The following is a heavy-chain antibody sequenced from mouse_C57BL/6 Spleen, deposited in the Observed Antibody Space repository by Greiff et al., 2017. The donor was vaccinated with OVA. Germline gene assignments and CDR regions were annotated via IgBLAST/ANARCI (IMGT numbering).Heavy chain of an antibody. CDR3: ARRLLYYFDY. V-gene: IGHV5-17*01. Sequence: EVKLMESGGGLVKPGGSLKLSCAASGFTFSGYGMHWVRQAPEKGLEWVAYISSGSSTIYYADTVKGRFTISRDNAKNTLFLQMTSLRSEDTAMYYCARRLLYYFDYWGQGTTLTVSS. J-gene: IGHJ2*01. D-gene: IGHD6-1*01. CDR2: ISSGSSTI. CDR1: GFTFSGYG.